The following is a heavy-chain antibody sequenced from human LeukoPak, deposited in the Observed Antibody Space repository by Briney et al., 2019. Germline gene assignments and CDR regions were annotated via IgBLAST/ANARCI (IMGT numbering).Heavy chain of an antibody. CDR1: GYALSNHA. Sequence: ASVKVSCKGSGYALSNHAFSWVRQAPGQGLEWVGRINPNSGGTNYAQKFQGRVTMTRDTSISTAYMELSSLMSDDTAVYYCATTYSTVFDYWGQGTLVTVSS. J-gene: IGHJ4*02. D-gene: IGHD1-1*01. V-gene: IGHV1-2*06. CDR2: INPNSGGT. CDR3: ATTYSTVFDY.